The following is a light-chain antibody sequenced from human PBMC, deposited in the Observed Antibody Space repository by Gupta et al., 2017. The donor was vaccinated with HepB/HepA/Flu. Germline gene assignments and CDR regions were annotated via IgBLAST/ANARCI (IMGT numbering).Light chain of an antibody. CDR3: HQYFRTPYT. Sequence: DIVMSQSPDSLAVSLGERATITCRSSQTLYSYENTKNFLAWYQKRPGQPPRLLLYWASTRESGVPERFTGSGSGTEFTLTIRSLQAEDVAIYFCHQYFRTPYTFGQGTNLQIK. J-gene: IGKJ2*01. CDR1: QTLYSYENTKNF. CDR2: WAS. V-gene: IGKV4-1*01.